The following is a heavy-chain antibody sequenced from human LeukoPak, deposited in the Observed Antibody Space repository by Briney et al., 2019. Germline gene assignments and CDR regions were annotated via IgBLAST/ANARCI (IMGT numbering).Heavy chain of an antibody. CDR2: VNLQGST. CDR3: SREGGPYRPLDY. J-gene: IGHJ4*02. V-gene: IGHV4-4*02. Sequence: SGTLSLTCVVSGGSISNTNWWTWVRQPPGKGLEWIGEVNLQGSTNYKQSLKSRVAISVDTSESQLCLNLSTVSAPRTPVCFCSREGGPYRPLDYSGQGTLVTVAS. CDR1: GGSISNTNW.